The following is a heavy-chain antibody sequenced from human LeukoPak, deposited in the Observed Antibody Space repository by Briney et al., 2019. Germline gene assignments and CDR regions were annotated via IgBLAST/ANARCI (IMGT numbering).Heavy chain of an antibody. CDR2: IYHTGST. CDR3: ARRGGFFDF. D-gene: IGHD3-16*01. Sequence: SETLSLTCAVSGDSLISTNWWSWVRQPPGKGLELIGEIYHTGSTNYNPSLQSRVTISIDKSKNQFSLRLSSVTAADTAFYYCARRGGFFDFWGQGTLVTVSS. V-gene: IGHV4-4*02. CDR1: GDSLISTNW. J-gene: IGHJ4*02.